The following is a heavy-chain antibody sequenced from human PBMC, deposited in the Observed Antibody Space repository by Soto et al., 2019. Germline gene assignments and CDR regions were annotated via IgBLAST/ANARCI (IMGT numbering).Heavy chain of an antibody. Sequence: QVQLVQSGAEVKKPGASVKVSCKASGYTFTSYGISWVRQAPGQGLGWMGWISAYNGNRKYAQKLQGRVTMTTDTSTRTADMELRSLRSDDTAVYSCARDLAVGLVDYWGQGTLVTVSS. CDR3: ARDLAVGLVDY. CDR2: ISAYNGNR. V-gene: IGHV1-18*01. D-gene: IGHD6-19*01. CDR1: GYTFTSYG. J-gene: IGHJ4*02.